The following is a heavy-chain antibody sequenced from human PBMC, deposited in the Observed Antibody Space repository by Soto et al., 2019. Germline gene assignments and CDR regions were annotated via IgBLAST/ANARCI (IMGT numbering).Heavy chain of an antibody. CDR2: IWYDGSNK. CDR1: GFTFSSYG. D-gene: IGHD5-12*01. J-gene: IGHJ6*02. V-gene: IGHV3-33*01. Sequence: QVQLVESGGGVVQPGKSLRLSCAASGFTFSSYGMHWVRQAPGKGLEWVAVIWYDGSNKNYADSVKGRFIISRDNSKNPLFLKMNRLRAEDTAVFYGARDRGGGYDLYYYGMDVWGQGTTVTVSS. CDR3: ARDRGGGYDLYYYGMDV.